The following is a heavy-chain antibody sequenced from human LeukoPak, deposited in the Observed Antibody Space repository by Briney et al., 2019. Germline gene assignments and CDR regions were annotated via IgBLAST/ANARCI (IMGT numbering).Heavy chain of an antibody. CDR3: AKDRSFDYYDSSAYWPH. Sequence: GGSLRLSCTASGFTFSSYAMSWVRQAPGKGLEWVSAISGSGGSTYYADSVKGRFTVSRDNSKNTLYLQTNSLRAEDTAVYYCAKDRSFDYYDSSAYWPHWGQGTLVTVSS. J-gene: IGHJ4*02. D-gene: IGHD3-22*01. CDR2: ISGSGGST. CDR1: GFTFSSYA. V-gene: IGHV3-23*01.